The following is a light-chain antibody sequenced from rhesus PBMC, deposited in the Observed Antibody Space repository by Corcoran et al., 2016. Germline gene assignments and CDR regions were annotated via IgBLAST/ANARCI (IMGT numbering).Light chain of an antibody. J-gene: IGKJ4*01. CDR1: QGISNR. V-gene: IGKV1-69*01. CDR2: GAS. CDR3: PQDNKAPPT. Sequence: DIQMTQSPSSLSASVGDRVTITCRASQGISNRLAWYQQKPGKAPKLLIYGASNLETGVPSRFSGRGSGTDFTLPFSSLPPKDFATYYCPQDNKAPPTFGGGTKVEVK.